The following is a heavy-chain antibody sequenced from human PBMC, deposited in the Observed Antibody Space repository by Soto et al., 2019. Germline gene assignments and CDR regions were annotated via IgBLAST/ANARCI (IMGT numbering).Heavy chain of an antibody. J-gene: IGHJ5*02. Sequence: SETLSLTCTVSGGSISSSSYYWGWIRQPPGKGLEWIGSIYYSGSTYYNPSLKSRVTISVDTSKNQFSLKLSSVTAADTAVYYCARVIPAAISDLRGXFDPWGQGTLVTVSS. V-gene: IGHV4-39*01. CDR3: ARVIPAAISDLRGXFDP. CDR1: GGSISSSSYY. D-gene: IGHD2-2*02. CDR2: IYYSGST.